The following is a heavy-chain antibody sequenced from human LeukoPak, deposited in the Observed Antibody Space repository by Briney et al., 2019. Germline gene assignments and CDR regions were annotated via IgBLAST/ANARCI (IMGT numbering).Heavy chain of an antibody. V-gene: IGHV4-39*07. CDR3: ARRRYSYGFDFDY. Sequence: SETLSLTCTVSGGSISSSSYYWGWIRQPPGKGLEWIVSIYYSGSTYYNPSLKSRITISVDTSKNQFSLKLSSVTAADTAVYYCARRRYSYGFDFDYWGQGTLVTVSS. CDR2: IYYSGST. CDR1: GGSISSSSYY. J-gene: IGHJ4*02. D-gene: IGHD5-18*01.